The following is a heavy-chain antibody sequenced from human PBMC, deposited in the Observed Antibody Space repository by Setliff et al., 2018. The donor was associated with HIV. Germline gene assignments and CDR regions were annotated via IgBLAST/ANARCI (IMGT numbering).Heavy chain of an antibody. CDR2: INSDSGGT. CDR1: GYTFTNYY. CDR3: ARDVAEMIVPLDDS. V-gene: IGHV1-2*06. Sequence: GASVKVSCKASGYTFTNYYIHWVRQAPGQGLEWMGRINSDSGGTDLAQTFQDRVTITRDSSITTVYMDLTSLRSDDTAVYYCARDVAEMIVPLDDSWGQGTLVTVSS. D-gene: IGHD3-22*01. J-gene: IGHJ4*02.